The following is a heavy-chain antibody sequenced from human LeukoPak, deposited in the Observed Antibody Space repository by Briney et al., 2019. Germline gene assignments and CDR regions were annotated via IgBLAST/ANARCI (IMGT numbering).Heavy chain of an antibody. D-gene: IGHD5-12*01. V-gene: IGHV3-30*04. Sequence: GGSLRLSCAASGFTFSSYAMHWVRQAPGKGLEWVAVISYDGSNKYYADSVKGQFTISRDNSKNTLYLQMNSLRAEDTAVYYCVRPTATLYHFDYWGQGTLVTVSS. CDR1: GFTFSSYA. CDR3: VRPTATLYHFDY. J-gene: IGHJ4*02. CDR2: ISYDGSNK.